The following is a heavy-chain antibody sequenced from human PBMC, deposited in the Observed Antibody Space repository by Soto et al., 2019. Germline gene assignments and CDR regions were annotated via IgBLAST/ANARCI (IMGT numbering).Heavy chain of an antibody. Sequence: PSETLSLTCAVYGGSFSGYYWSWIRQPPGKGLEWIGEINHSGSTNYNPSLKSRVTISVDTSKNQFSLKLSSVTAADTAVYYCARGQAKKDTAMVRPYNWFDPWGQGTLVTV. CDR1: GGSFSGYY. V-gene: IGHV4-34*01. CDR2: INHSGST. D-gene: IGHD5-18*01. J-gene: IGHJ5*02. CDR3: ARGQAKKDTAMVRPYNWFDP.